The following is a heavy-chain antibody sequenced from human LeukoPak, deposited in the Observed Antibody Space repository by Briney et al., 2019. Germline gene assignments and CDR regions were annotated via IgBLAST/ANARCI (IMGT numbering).Heavy chain of an antibody. D-gene: IGHD6-13*01. CDR2: ITWDGSRR. CDR1: GFTFDHYT. J-gene: IGHJ4*02. V-gene: IGHV3-43*01. CDR3: AKGPTYSRSWYAALDN. Sequence: GGSLRLSCAASGFTFDHYTMHWVRQAPGKGLEWISLITWDGSRRYYAGSVKGRFTISRDNSKNSLYLQMKSLRTEDTALYYCAKGPTYSRSWYAALDNWGQGTLVTVSS.